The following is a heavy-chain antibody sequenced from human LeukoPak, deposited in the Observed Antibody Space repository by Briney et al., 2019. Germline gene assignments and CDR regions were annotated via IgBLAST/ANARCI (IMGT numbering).Heavy chain of an antibody. CDR3: ARGDYYGSGSYNWFDP. Sequence: SETLSHTCTVSGGSISTYYWSWIRQPPGKGLEWIGYIYYSGSTNYNPSLKSRVTISVDTSKNQFSLNLTSVTAADTAVYYCARGDYYGSGSYNWFDPWGQGTLVTVSS. CDR1: GGSISTYY. CDR2: IYYSGST. J-gene: IGHJ5*02. D-gene: IGHD3-10*01. V-gene: IGHV4-59*01.